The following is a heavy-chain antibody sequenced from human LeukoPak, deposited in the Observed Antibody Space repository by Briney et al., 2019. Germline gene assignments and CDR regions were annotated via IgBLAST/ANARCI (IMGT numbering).Heavy chain of an antibody. CDR2: ISGGGGST. J-gene: IGHJ3*02. CDR1: GFTFSSYV. CDR3: AKGWSTSCYCPGI. V-gene: IGHV3-23*01. Sequence: GGSLRLSCAASGFTFSSYVMSWVRQAPGKGLEWVSSISGGGGSTNYADSVKGRFTISRDNSKNTLYLQMNSLRADDTAVYYCAKGWSTSCYCPGIWGQGTMVTVSS. D-gene: IGHD2-2*01.